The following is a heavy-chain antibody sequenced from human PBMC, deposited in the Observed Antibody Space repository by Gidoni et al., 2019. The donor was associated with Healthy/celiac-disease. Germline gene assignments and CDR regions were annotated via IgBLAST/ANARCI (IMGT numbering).Heavy chain of an antibody. CDR1: GGSFSGYY. CDR2: INHSGST. Sequence: QVQLQQWGAGLLKPSETLSLTCAVYGGSFSGYYWSWIRQPPGKGLEWIGEINHSGSTNYNPSLKSRVTISVDTSKNQFSLKLSSVTAADTAVYYCARGDYGIFGVVRRGQGTLVTVSS. CDR3: ARGDYGIFGVVR. V-gene: IGHV4-34*01. J-gene: IGHJ4*02. D-gene: IGHD3-3*01.